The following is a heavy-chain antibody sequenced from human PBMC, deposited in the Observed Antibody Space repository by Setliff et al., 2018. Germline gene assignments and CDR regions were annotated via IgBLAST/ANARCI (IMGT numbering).Heavy chain of an antibody. CDR2: IYTSWST. J-gene: IGHJ4*02. CDR1: GGSVNSGYDN. CDR3: ARTGTYRYFDY. V-gene: IGHV4-61*09. Sequence: SETLSLTCTVSGGSVNSGYDNWNWLRQPAGKGLEWIGHIYTSWSTLYNPSLKSRLTISVDTAKNQFSLKLTSVTAADTAVYYCARTGTYRYFDYWGQGTRVTVSS. D-gene: IGHD1-1*01.